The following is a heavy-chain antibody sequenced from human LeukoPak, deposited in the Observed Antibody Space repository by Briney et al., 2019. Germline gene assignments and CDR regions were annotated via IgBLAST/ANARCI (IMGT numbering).Heavy chain of an antibody. D-gene: IGHD6-6*01. CDR1: GYTFTSYD. CDR3: ARLGVGARRIPTKEYYFDY. V-gene: IGHV1-8*01. CDR2: MNPNSGNT. Sequence: ASVKVSCTASGYTFTSYDINWVRQAPGQGLEWMGWMNPNSGNTGYAQKFQGRVTMTRNTSISTAYMELNSLRSEDTAVYYCARLGVGARRIPTKEYYFDYWGQGTLVTVSS. J-gene: IGHJ4*02.